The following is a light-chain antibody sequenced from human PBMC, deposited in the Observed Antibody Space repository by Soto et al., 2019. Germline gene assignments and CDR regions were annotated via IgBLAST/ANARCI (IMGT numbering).Light chain of an antibody. J-gene: IGKJ1*01. CDR1: LSVSSSY. Sequence: EIVLTQSPGTLSLSPGEXXTXSXXASLSVSSSYLAWYQQKPGQAPRLLIYGASSRATGIPDRFSGSGSGTDFTLTISRLEPEDFAVYYCQQYGGSPWTFGQGTKVEIK. CDR3: QQYGGSPWT. V-gene: IGKV3-20*01. CDR2: GAS.